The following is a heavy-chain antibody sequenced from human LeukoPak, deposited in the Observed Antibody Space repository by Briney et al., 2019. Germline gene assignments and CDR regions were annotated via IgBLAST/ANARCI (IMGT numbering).Heavy chain of an antibody. CDR1: GYTFTSYY. D-gene: IGHD3-3*01. CDR3: ARGTYYDFWSGYWDYFDY. CDR2: INPSGGST. Sequence: ASVKVSCKASGYTFTSYYMHWVRQAPGQGLEWMGIINPSGGSTSYAQKFQGRVTMTRDTSTGTVYMELSGLRSEDTAVYYCARGTYYDFWSGYWDYFDYWGQGTLVTVSS. V-gene: IGHV1-46*01. J-gene: IGHJ4*02.